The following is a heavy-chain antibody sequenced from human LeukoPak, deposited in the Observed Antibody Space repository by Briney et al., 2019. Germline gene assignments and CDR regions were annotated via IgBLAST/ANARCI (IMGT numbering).Heavy chain of an antibody. J-gene: IGHJ3*02. D-gene: IGHD5-24*01. CDR1: GYTFTGYY. CDR2: INPNSCGT. CDR3: AREIPLMAAFDI. V-gene: IGHV1-2*02. Sequence: ASVKVSCKASGYTFTGYYMHWVRQAPGQGVEWMGWINPNSCGTNYAQKFQGRVTMTRDTSISTAYMELSRLRSDDTAVYYCAREIPLMAAFDIWGQGTMVTVSS.